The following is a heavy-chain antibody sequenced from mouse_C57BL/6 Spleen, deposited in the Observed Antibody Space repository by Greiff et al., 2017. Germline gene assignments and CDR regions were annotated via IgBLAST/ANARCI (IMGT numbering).Heavy chain of an antibody. CDR3: ARGSYNDYYCFDY. Sequence: QVQLKEPGAELAKPGASVKLSCKASGYTFTSYWMHWVKQRPGQGLEWIGYINPSSGDTKYNQKFKAKATLTVDKSSSTAYMPLSSLTYEDSAVYYCARGSYNDYYCFDYGGQGTTLTVSS. V-gene: IGHV1-7*01. CDR2: INPSSGDT. CDR1: GYTFTSYW. D-gene: IGHD2-3*01. J-gene: IGHJ2*01.